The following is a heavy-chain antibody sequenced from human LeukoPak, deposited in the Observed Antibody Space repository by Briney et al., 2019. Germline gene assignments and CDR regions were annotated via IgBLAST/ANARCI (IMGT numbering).Heavy chain of an antibody. CDR3: SGTRFGESHMDV. D-gene: IGHD3-10*01. CDR2: INPNSGGT. V-gene: IGHV1-2*02. J-gene: IGHJ6*02. Sequence: APVNASCTASGGTFSRYTVSGEKQAPGQGLEWMGRINPNSGGTNYAQKFQGRVTMTRDTSISTAYMELSRLRSDDTAVYYCSGTRFGESHMDVWGQGTTVTVSS. CDR1: GGTFSRYT.